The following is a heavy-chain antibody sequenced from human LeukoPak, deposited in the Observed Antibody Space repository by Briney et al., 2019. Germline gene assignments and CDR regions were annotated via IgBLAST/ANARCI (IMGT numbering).Heavy chain of an antibody. J-gene: IGHJ4*02. D-gene: IGHD3-22*01. CDR1: GYTFTSYY. CDR3: ARDDYDDRSGYQHSTRNDY. V-gene: IGHV1-46*01. Sequence: GASVKVSCKASGYTFTSYYMHWVRQAPGQGLEWMGIINPSGGNTNYAQKFQGRVTMTRDTSTSTVYMELSSLRSEDTAVYYCARDDYDDRSGYQHSTRNDYWGQGTLVTVSS. CDR2: INPSGGNT.